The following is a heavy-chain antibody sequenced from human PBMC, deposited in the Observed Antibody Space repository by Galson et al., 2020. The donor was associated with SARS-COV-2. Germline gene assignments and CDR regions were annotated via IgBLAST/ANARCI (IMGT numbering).Heavy chain of an antibody. CDR2: IYHSGST. V-gene: IGHV4-38-2*01. D-gene: IGHD6-19*01. Sequence: SETLSLTCAVSGYSITSGYYWGWIRQPPGKGLEWIGSIYHSGSTYYNPSLRSRVTISVDTSKNQFSLKLGSVTAADTAVYYCASHVDNSASYGTPFGYWGQGTLVTVSS. CDR1: GYSITSGYY. CDR3: ASHVDNSASYGTPFGY. J-gene: IGHJ4*02.